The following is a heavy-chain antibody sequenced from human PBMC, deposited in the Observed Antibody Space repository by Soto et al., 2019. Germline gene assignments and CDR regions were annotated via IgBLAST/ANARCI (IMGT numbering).Heavy chain of an antibody. J-gene: IGHJ4*02. V-gene: IGHV3-30-3*01. D-gene: IGHD2-2*01. CDR3: ARGSPYCSSSSCNIDY. Sequence: QVQLVESGGGVVQPGRSPRLSCAASGFTFSSYAMHWVRQAPGKGLEWVAVMSYDGSKKYYADSVKGRFTISRDNSKNTLYLQMDSQRAEDTVVYYCARGSPYCSSSSCNIDYWGQGTLVTVSS. CDR1: GFTFSSYA. CDR2: MSYDGSKK.